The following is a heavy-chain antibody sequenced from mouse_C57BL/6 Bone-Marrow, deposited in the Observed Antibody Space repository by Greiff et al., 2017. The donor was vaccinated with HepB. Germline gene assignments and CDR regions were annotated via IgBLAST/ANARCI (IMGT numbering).Heavy chain of an antibody. CDR3: ARDLDYFDY. CDR1: GFTFSDYY. V-gene: IGHV5-16*01. Sequence: EVKLMESEGGLVQPGSSMKLSCTASGFTFSDYYMAWVRQVPEKGLEWVANINYDGISTYYLDSLKSRFIISRDNAKNILYLQMSSLKSEDTATYYCARDLDYFDYWGQGTTLTVSS. J-gene: IGHJ2*01. CDR2: INYDGIST.